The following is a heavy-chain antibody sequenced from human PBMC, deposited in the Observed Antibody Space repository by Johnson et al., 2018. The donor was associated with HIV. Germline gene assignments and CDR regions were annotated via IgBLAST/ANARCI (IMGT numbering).Heavy chain of an antibody. J-gene: IGHJ3*02. CDR2: ISYDGSDK. CDR1: GFTFSSYA. D-gene: IGHD6-13*01. Sequence: QVQLVESGGGVVQPGRSLRLSCAASGFTFSSYAMHWVRQAPAKGLEWVAVISYDGSDKYYADSVKGRFTISRASSKNTLYLQMNSLRAEDTAVYYCAKSYSSSWYTDAFDIWGQGTMVTVSS. V-gene: IGHV3-30*04. CDR3: AKSYSSSWYTDAFDI.